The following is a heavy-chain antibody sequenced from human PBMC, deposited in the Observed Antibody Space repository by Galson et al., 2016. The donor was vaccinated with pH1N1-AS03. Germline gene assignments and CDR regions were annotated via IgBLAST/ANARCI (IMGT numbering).Heavy chain of an antibody. CDR3: VAGAGWLFDY. J-gene: IGHJ4*02. Sequence: SLRLSCAASGFSFSNYWMNWVRQAPGKGLEWVANIKKDGSESLYVDSVKGQFIISRDNAKNSLYLQMNSLRAEDTGFYYCVAGAGWLFDYWGQGVLVTVSS. V-gene: IGHV3-7*01. CDR1: GFSFSNYW. D-gene: IGHD6-19*01. CDR2: IKKDGSES.